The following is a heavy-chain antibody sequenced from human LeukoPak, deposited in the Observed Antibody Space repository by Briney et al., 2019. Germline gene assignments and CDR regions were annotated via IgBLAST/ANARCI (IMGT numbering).Heavy chain of an antibody. J-gene: IGHJ6*03. D-gene: IGHD3-10*01. CDR3: ARGRGPYYMDV. CDR1: GYSFSTYW. Sequence: GEPLKISCKGSGYSFSTYWIAWVRQMPGKGLEWMGIFYPGDSDTRYSPSFQGQVTISADKSISTAYLQWSSLKASDTAMYYCARGRGPYYMDVWGKGTTVTVSS. CDR2: FYPGDSDT. V-gene: IGHV5-51*01.